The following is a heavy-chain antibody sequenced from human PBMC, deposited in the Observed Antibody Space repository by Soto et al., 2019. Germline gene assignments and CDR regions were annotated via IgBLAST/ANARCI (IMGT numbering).Heavy chain of an antibody. CDR2: TYYRSKWIH. V-gene: IGHV6-1*01. CDR1: GDSVSSRSAA. Sequence: SQTPSLTCDISGDSVSSRSAAWNWIRQSPSRGLEWLGRTYYRSKWIHEYTLSMESRITINPDTSKNQFSLQIYSVTPEDTAVYYCAGVVWFRGMDVWGQGTPVTVSS. CDR3: AGVVWFRGMDV. D-gene: IGHD3-16*01. J-gene: IGHJ6*02.